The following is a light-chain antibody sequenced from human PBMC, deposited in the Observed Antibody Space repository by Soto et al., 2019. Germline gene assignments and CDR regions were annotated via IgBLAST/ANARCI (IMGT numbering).Light chain of an antibody. CDR3: QHRTNWPRT. Sequence: EIVLTQSPATLSLSPGERATLSCRASQTVGTFLAWYQQKPGQAPRLVIYDASKRATGIPARFSGTGSGTDFALTISSIEPEDCAVYYCQHRTNWPRTFGQGTKLDIK. V-gene: IGKV3-11*01. J-gene: IGKJ2*01. CDR2: DAS. CDR1: QTVGTF.